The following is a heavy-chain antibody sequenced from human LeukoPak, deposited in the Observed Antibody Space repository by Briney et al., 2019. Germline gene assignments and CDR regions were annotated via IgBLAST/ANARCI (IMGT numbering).Heavy chain of an antibody. CDR2: ISYDGSNK. CDR3: GASPHYYYGMDV. Sequence: PGRSLRLACAASGFTLSSYAMHWVRQAPGKGLGGVAVISYDGSNKYYADSVKDRFTISRDNSKNTLYLQMNRMRAEDTAVYYCGASPHYYYGMDVWGQGTTVTVSS. J-gene: IGHJ6*02. CDR1: GFTLSSYA. V-gene: IGHV3-30-3*01.